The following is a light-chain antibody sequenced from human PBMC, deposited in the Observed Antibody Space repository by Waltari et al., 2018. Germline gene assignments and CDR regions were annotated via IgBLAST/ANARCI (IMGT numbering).Light chain of an antibody. V-gene: IGLV2-23*02. CDR1: SCDVGCSNL. CDR2: EVT. CDR3: YSYAGGRV. J-gene: IGLJ1*01. Sequence: QSALTQPASVSGSPGQSITISCTVSSCDVGCSNLVSWYLQYPGKAPKLIIYEVTKRPSGLSNRFSGSKSGNTASLTISGLQAEDEADYYCYSYAGGRVFGSGTKVTVL.